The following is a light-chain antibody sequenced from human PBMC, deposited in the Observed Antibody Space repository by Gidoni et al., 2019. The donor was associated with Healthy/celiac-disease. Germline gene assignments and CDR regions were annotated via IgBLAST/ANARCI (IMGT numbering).Light chain of an antibody. V-gene: IGKV3-15*01. J-gene: IGKJ2*01. CDR1: QSVSSN. Sequence: DIVMTPSPATLSVSPGERATLSCRASQSVSSNLAWNQQKPGQAPRLLIYGASTRDTGIPARFSGSGSGTEFTLTISSLQSEDFAVYYCQQYNNWSYTFGQGTKLEIK. CDR3: QQYNNWSYT. CDR2: GAS.